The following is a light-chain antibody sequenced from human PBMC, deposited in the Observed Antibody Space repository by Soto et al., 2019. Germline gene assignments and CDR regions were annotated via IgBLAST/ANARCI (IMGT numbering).Light chain of an antibody. CDR2: DVT. CDR3: CSYAGSSAFVL. CDR1: SSDVGSYNL. V-gene: IGLV2-23*02. Sequence: QSALTQPASVSGSPGQSITISCTGTSSDVGSYNLVSWYQQHPGKAPKFIIYDVTKRPSGVSDRVSGSKSGNTASLTISGLQAEDEADYYCCSYAGSSAFVLFGGGTKLTVL. J-gene: IGLJ2*01.